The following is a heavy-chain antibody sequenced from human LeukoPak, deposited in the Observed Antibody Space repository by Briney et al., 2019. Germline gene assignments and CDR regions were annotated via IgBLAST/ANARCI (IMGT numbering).Heavy chain of an antibody. CDR1: GFTFSSYG. CDR2: IRYDGSNK. J-gene: IGHJ6*03. D-gene: IGHD2-2*01. CDR3: AKDRAVVPAAGYYYYMDV. Sequence: AGGSLRLSCAASGFTFSSYGMHWVRQAPGKGLEWVAFIRYDGSNKYYADSVKGRFTISRDNSKNTLYLQMNSLRAEDTAVYYCAKDRAVVPAAGYYYYMDVWGKGTTVTVSS. V-gene: IGHV3-30*02.